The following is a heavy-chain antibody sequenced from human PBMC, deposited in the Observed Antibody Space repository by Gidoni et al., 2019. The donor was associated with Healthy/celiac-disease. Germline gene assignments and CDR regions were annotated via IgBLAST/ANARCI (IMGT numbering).Heavy chain of an antibody. CDR2: ISYDGSNK. CDR3: AKDRATVTTGGMDV. CDR1: GVTSSSYG. J-gene: IGHJ6*02. V-gene: IGHV3-30*18. D-gene: IGHD4-4*01. Sequence: QVQLVSSGGGVVEPGRSLRLSCAAAGVTSSSYGMHWVRQAPGKWLECVAVISYDGSNKYSADSGKGRFTISRDNSMNTLYLQMNSLRAEDTAVYYCAKDRATVTTGGMDVWGQGTTVTVSS.